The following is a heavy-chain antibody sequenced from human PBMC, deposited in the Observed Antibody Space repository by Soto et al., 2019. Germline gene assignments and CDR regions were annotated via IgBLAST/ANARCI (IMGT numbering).Heavy chain of an antibody. J-gene: IGHJ6*02. CDR2: IIPIFGTA. CDR3: ARGCSSSRRSPLVYYYYYYGMDV. CDR1: GGTFSSYA. D-gene: IGHD6-13*01. V-gene: IGHV1-69*01. Sequence: QVQLVQSGAEVKKPGSSVKVSGKASGGTFSSYAISWVRQAPGQGLEWMGGIIPIFGTANYAQKFQGRVTITADESTSTSYMELSSLRSEDTAVYYCARGCSSSRRSPLVYYYYYYGMDVWGQGTTVTVSS.